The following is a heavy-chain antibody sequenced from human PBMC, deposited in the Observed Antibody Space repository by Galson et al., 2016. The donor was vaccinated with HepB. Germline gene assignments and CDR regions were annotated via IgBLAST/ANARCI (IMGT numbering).Heavy chain of an antibody. CDR1: GFTFTNYG. J-gene: IGHJ4*02. Sequence: SLRLSCAASGFTFTNYGMHWVRQAPGKGLDWVAVISFDGNHEYYADSVKGRFTISRDNSKHTLYLQLDSLRTEDTAVYFCARDPGPLTFFRGVWGQGALVIVSS. CDR2: ISFDGNHE. CDR3: ARDPGPLTFFRGV. V-gene: IGHV3-30*03. D-gene: IGHD3-16*01.